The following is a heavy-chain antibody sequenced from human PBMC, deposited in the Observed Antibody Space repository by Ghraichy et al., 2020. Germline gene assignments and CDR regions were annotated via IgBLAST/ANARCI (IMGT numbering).Heavy chain of an antibody. Sequence: SQTLSLTCAVYGGSFNGYSWSRIRQPLGKGQEWIGEINHSGSTNYNPSLKSRVTISVDTSKNQFSLKLSSVTAADTAVYYCARGLRYFDWWAQGTLVTVSP. V-gene: IGHV4-34*01. CDR3: ARGLRYFDW. D-gene: IGHD3-9*01. J-gene: IGHJ4*02. CDR2: INHSGST. CDR1: GGSFNGYS.